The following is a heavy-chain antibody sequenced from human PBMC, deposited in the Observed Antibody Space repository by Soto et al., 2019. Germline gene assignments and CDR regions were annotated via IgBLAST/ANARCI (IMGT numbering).Heavy chain of an antibody. V-gene: IGHV3-30-3*01. CDR3: ARHQLRTPASFEY. CDR1: GFTFNSHA. CDR2: ISPDGNNK. Sequence: LRLSCAASGFTFNSHALHWVRQAPGKGLEWVAVISPDGNNKYYADSVKGRFTISRDNSMHTLDLQMNSLRPEDTSVYYCARHQLRTPASFEYWGKGALVTVSS. D-gene: IGHD1-1*01. J-gene: IGHJ4*02.